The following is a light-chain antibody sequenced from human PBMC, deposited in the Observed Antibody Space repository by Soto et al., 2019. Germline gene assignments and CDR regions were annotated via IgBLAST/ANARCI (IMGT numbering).Light chain of an antibody. CDR3: SSYSYLDIPVL. V-gene: IGLV2-14*01. Sequence: QSALTQPASVSGSPGQSITISCFGSDTDIGNYNYVSWYQQYPGKVPKLLIYEVVRRPSGISTRFSGSKSGTTASLTISGLQPEDEAHYYCSSYSYLDIPVLLGGVTQLTVL. CDR2: EVV. J-gene: IGLJ2*01. CDR1: DTDIGNYNY.